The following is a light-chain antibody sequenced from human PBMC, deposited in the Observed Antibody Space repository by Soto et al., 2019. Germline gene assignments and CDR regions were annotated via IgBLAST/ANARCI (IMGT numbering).Light chain of an antibody. CDR2: AAS. J-gene: IGKJ1*01. V-gene: IGKV1-39*01. CDR1: QSISSY. CDR3: QQSYTTPRT. Sequence: DIEMTQSPSSLSASVGDRVTITCRASQSISSYLNWYQQKPGNAPNLLIYAASTLQSGVPSRFSAYGSETEFTLTISNLQAEEFATYYCQQSYTTPRTFGQGTKVEVK.